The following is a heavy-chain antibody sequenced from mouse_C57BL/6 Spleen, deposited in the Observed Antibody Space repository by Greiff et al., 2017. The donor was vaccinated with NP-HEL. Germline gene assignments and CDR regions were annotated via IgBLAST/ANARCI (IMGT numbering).Heavy chain of an antibody. CDR1: GFTFSSYA. CDR2: ISDGGSYT. Sequence: EVQLVESGGGLVKPGGSLKLSCAASGFTFSSYAMSWVRQTPEKRLEWVATISDGGSYTYYPDNVKGRFTISRDNAKNNLYLQMSHLKSEETAMYYCARDESEFAYWGQGTLVTVSA. V-gene: IGHV5-4*01. CDR3: ARDESEFAY. J-gene: IGHJ3*01.